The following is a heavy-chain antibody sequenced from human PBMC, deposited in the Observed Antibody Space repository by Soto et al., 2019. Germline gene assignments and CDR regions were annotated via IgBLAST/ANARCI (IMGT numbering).Heavy chain of an antibody. D-gene: IGHD2-8*01. CDR2: ISSSGDTT. J-gene: IGHJ4*02. V-gene: IGHV3-23*01. Sequence: EVHLLESGGGLVQPGGSLRLSCVASGFTFSSYAMSWVRQAPGKGLEWVSSISSSGDTTYYADSVKGRFTISRDNSKTTLYLQMNSLRAEDTAEYYCAKAEYCSNSACPYFDYWGQGILVTVSS. CDR1: GFTFSSYA. CDR3: AKAEYCSNSACPYFDY.